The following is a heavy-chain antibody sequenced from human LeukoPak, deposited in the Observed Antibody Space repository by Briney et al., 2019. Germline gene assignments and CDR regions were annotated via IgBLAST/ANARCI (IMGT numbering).Heavy chain of an antibody. D-gene: IGHD3-3*01. CDR1: GFTFSSYS. CDR3: AREGDFWSGYSYMDV. CDR2: ISSSSSYI. V-gene: IGHV3-21*04. Sequence: GGSLRLSCAASGFTFSSYSMNWARQAPGKGLEWVSSISSSSSYIHYADSVKGRFTISRDNAKNSLYLQMNSLRAEDTAVYYCAREGDFWSGYSYMDVWGKGTTVTVSS. J-gene: IGHJ6*03.